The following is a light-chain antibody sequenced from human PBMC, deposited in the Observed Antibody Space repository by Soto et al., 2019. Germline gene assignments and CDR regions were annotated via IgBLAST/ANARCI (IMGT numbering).Light chain of an antibody. CDR3: QQYNSYWT. Sequence: DIQITQSPSTLSASVVDGVTITCRASQSISSWLAWYQQKPGKAPKLLIYKASSLESGVPSRFSGSGSGTEFTLTISSLQPDDFATYYCQQYNSYWTFGQGTKVDI. V-gene: IGKV1-5*03. CDR1: QSISSW. CDR2: KAS. J-gene: IGKJ1*01.